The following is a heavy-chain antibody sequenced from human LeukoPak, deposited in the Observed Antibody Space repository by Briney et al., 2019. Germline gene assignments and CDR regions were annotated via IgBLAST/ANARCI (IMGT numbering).Heavy chain of an antibody. D-gene: IGHD2-2*01. Sequence: SETLSLTCAVYGGSFSGYYWSWIRQPPGKGLEWIGETNHSGSTNYNPSLKSRVTISVDTSKNQFSLKLSSVTSADTAVYYCARDGGYCSSTSCSPPFDYWGQGTLVTVSS. J-gene: IGHJ4*02. CDR3: ARDGGYCSSTSCSPPFDY. V-gene: IGHV4-34*01. CDR1: GGSFSGYY. CDR2: TNHSGST.